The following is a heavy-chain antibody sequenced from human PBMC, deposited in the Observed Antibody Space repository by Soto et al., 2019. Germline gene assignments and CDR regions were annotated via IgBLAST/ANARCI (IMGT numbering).Heavy chain of an antibody. CDR1: GGSISSYY. CDR2: IYTSGST. CDR3: ARGIYYGANSDSAFDI. V-gene: IGHV4-4*07. J-gene: IGHJ3*02. D-gene: IGHD4-17*01. Sequence: SYTLALTCTVSGGSISSYYWSWIRQPAGKGLEWIGRIYTSGSTNYNPSLKSRVTMSVDTSKNQFSLKLSSVTAADTAVYYCARGIYYGANSDSAFDIWGRGTMVTV.